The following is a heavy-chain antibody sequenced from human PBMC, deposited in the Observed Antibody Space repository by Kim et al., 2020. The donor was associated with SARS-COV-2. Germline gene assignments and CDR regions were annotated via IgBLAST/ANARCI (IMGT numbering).Heavy chain of an antibody. V-gene: IGHV4-39*01. Sequence: SQTLSLTCTVSGGSISSSPYYWGWIRQPPGKGLEWIGSMSNSGNTYYSPSLKSRVSISVDTSENQFSLKVSSVTAADTAVYYCARHDGRNAASGNWFDPWGQGTLVTVSS. CDR2: MSNSGNT. CDR1: GGSISSSPYY. CDR3: ARHDGRNAASGNWFDP. D-gene: IGHD1-1*01. J-gene: IGHJ5*02.